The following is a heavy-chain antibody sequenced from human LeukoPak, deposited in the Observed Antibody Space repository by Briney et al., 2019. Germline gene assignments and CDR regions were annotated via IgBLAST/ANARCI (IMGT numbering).Heavy chain of an antibody. CDR2: ISYDGSNK. D-gene: IGHD6-6*01. V-gene: IGHV3-30-3*01. CDR3: AEDKYSSSSGVDY. CDR1: GFTLSSYA. J-gene: IGHJ4*02. Sequence: GGSLRLSCAASGFTLSSYAMHWVRQAPGKGLEWVAIISYDGSNKYYAASVKGRFTISRDNSKNTLYLQMNSLRAEDTAVYYCAEDKYSSSSGVDYWGQGTLVTVSS.